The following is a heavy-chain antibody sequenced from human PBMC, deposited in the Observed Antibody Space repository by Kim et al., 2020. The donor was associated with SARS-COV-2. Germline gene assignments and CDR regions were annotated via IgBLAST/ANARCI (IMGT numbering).Heavy chain of an antibody. Sequence: PSFQGQVTISADKSISTAYLQWSSLKASDTAMYYCASVLRYFDWNAFDIWGQGTMVTVSS. CDR3: ASVLRYFDWNAFDI. J-gene: IGHJ3*02. D-gene: IGHD3-9*01. V-gene: IGHV5-51*01.